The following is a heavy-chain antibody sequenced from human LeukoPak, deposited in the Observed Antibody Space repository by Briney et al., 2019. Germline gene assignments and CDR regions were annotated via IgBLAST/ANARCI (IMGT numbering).Heavy chain of an antibody. D-gene: IGHD2-15*01. V-gene: IGHV3-30*18. J-gene: IGHJ4*02. CDR1: GFTFSSYG. CDR2: ISYDGSNK. Sequence: GGSLRLSCVASGFTFSSYGMHWVRRAPGKGLEWVAVISYDGSNKYYEDSVKGRFTISRDNSKNTLYLQMNSLRAEDTAVYYCAKGYCSGGSCYSVGDFDYWGQGTLVTVSS. CDR3: AKGYCSGGSCYSVGDFDY.